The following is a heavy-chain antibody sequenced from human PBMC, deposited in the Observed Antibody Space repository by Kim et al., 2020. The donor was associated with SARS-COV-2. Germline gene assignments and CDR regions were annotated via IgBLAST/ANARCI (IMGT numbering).Heavy chain of an antibody. CDR3: AKFCGSFASRGYCVL. V-gene: IGHV3-23*01. CDR2: ISSSGINT. D-gene: IGHD3-16*01. J-gene: IGHJ1*01. Sequence: GGSLRLSCVASGFTFSSCAMSWVRQAPGKGLEWVSGISSSGINTYYADSVKGRFTVSRDTSKNSLYLQMASLIVGDTAVYFCAKFCGSFASRGYCVLWG. CDR1: GFTFSSCA.